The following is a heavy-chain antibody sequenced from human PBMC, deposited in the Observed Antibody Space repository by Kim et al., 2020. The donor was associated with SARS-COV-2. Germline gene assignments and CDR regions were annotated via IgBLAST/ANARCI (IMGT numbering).Heavy chain of an antibody. CDR3: AKVGDGYNLSKFDY. Sequence: GGSLRLSCAASGFTFSSYAMSWVRQAPGEGLEWVSAISGSGGSTYYADSVKGRFTISRDNSKNTLYLQMNSLRAEDTAVYYCAKVGDGYNLSKFDYWGQGTLVTVSS. CDR1: GFTFSSYA. D-gene: IGHD5-12*01. J-gene: IGHJ4*02. CDR2: ISGSGGST. V-gene: IGHV3-23*01.